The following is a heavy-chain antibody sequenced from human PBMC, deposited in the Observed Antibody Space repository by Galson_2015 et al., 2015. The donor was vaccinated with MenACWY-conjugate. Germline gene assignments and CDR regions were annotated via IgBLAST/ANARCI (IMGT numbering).Heavy chain of an antibody. CDR1: GDSFNTYR. CDR3: ARPGGDYEQRTFFDY. V-gene: IGHV1-69*13. Sequence: SVKVSCKASGDSFNTYRLNWIRQAPGQGPEWLGGIIPVFHTTDYAQRFQGRLTITADESTSTVYMELSSLRSDDTAIYYCARPGGDYEQRTFFDYWGQGTLVTVSS. J-gene: IGHJ4*02. D-gene: IGHD4-17*01. CDR2: IIPVFHTT.